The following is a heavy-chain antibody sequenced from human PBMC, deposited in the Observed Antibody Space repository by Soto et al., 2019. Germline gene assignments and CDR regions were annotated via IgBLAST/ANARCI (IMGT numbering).Heavy chain of an antibody. CDR1: GYSFTSYW. CDR3: ARQYCSGGSCYLEYFQH. D-gene: IGHD2-15*01. V-gene: IGHV5-51*01. Sequence: PGESLKISCKGSGYSFTSYWIGWVRQMPGKGLEWMGIIYPGDSDTRYSPSFQGQVTISADKSISTAYLQWSSLKASDTAMYYCARQYCSGGSCYLEYFQHWGQGTLVTVSS. J-gene: IGHJ1*01. CDR2: IYPGDSDT.